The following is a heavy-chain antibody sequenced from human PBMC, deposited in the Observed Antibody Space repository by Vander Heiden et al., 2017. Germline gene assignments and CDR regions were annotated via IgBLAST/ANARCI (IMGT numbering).Heavy chain of an antibody. D-gene: IGHD4-17*01. CDR1: GFSFSSYG. CDR2: IWFDGSAE. CDR3: ARGPNGDYRYHYGMDV. V-gene: IGHV3-33*01. Sequence: QVQLVESGGGVVQPGRSPRLSCAVSGFSFSSYGFHWSRQAPGKGLEWVAIIWFDGSAEYYGDSVKGRFTISRDNSKNTVHLQMNSLRAEDTAVYYCARGPNGDYRYHYGMDVWGQGTTVAVSS. J-gene: IGHJ6*02.